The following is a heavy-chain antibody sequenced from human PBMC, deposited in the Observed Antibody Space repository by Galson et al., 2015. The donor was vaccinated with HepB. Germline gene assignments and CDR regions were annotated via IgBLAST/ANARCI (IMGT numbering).Heavy chain of an antibody. CDR2: ISSSSSYI. D-gene: IGHD2/OR15-2a*01. CDR1: GFTFSSYS. CDR3: ARGGVLSTNWYFDL. Sequence: SLRLSCAASGFTFSSYSMNWVRQAPGKGLEWVSSISSSSSYIYYADSVKGRFTISRDNAKNSLYLQMNSLRAEDTAVHYCARGGVLSTNWYFDLWGRGTLVSVSS. V-gene: IGHV3-21*01. J-gene: IGHJ2*01.